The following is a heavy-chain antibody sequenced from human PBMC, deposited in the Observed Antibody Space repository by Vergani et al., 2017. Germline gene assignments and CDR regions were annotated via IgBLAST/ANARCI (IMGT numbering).Heavy chain of an antibody. CDR3: ARQGMLTGSFYSY. CDR2: IFPGDSDT. J-gene: IGHJ4*02. V-gene: IGHV5-51*01. CDR1: GFIFTRYW. D-gene: IGHD1-1*01. Sequence: EVQLVQSGAEVKKPGESLKISCKFSGFIFTRYWIVWVRQMPGKGLEWMGIIFPGDSDTRDGPSFQGQVTISVDKSVSTTFLQWSSLQASDTAIYYCARQGMLTGSFYSYWGQGSLVTVSS.